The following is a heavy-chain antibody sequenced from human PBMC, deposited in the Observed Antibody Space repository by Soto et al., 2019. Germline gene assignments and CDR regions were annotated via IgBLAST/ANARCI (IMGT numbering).Heavy chain of an antibody. V-gene: IGHV1-69*13. CDR2: IIPIFGTA. CDR3: ARTVDTAMVTPYYYGMAV. J-gene: IGHJ6*02. Sequence: SVKVSCKASGGTFSSYAISWVRQAPGQGLEWMGGIIPIFGTANYAQKFQGRVTITAGESTSTAYMELSSLRSKDTSVYYCARTVDTAMVTPYYYGMAVWGQGTTVTVSS. CDR1: GGTFSSYA. D-gene: IGHD5-18*01.